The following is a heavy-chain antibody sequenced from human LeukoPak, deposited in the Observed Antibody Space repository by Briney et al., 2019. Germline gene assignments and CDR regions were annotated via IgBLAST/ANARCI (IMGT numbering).Heavy chain of an antibody. D-gene: IGHD5-18*01. Sequence: SETLSLTCTVSGGSISSYYWSWTRQTPGKGLEWIGYIYYSGSTNYNPSLKSRVTISVDTSKNQFSLKLSSVTAADTAVYYCARGLRGYSYGYWGQGTLVTVSS. CDR1: GGSISSYY. CDR3: ARGLRGYSYGY. CDR2: IYYSGST. V-gene: IGHV4-59*01. J-gene: IGHJ4*02.